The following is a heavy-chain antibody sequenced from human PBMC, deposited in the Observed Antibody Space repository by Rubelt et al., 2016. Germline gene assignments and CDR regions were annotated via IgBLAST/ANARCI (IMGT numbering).Heavy chain of an antibody. CDR3: TREDPGYSSSYYYYGMDV. V-gene: IGHV3-49*02. D-gene: IGHD6-13*01. CDR2: IRSKAYGGTT. J-gene: IGHJ6*02. Sequence: GERGEWVGFIRSKAYGGTTEYAASVKGRFTISRDDSKSIAYLQMNSLKTEDTAVYYCTREDPGYSSSYYYYGMDVWGQGTTVTVSS.